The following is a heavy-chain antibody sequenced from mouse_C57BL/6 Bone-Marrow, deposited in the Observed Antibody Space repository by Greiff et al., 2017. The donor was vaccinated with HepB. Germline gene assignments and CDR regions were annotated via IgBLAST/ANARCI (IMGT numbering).Heavy chain of an antibody. CDR1: GYTFTSYW. CDR2: IYPSDSET. J-gene: IGHJ1*03. D-gene: IGHD4-1*01. V-gene: IGHV1-61*01. CDR3: ARDWDGWYFDV. Sequence: LQPGAELVRPGSSVKLSCKASGYTFTSYWMAWVKQRPGQGLEWIGNIYPSDSETHYNQKFKDKATLTVDKSSSTAYMQLSSLTSEDSAVYYCARDWDGWYFDVWGTGTTVTVSS.